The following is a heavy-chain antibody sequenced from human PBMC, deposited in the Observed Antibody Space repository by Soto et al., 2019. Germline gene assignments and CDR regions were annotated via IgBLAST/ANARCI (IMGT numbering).Heavy chain of an antibody. J-gene: IGHJ4*02. CDR3: ARAPGGPGIAEY. D-gene: IGHD6-13*01. CDR1: GYTFTSHA. CDR2: INAGNGNT. V-gene: IGHV1-3*01. Sequence: GASVKVSCTASGYTFTSHAMELVRPAPGQRLEWMGWINAGNGNTKYSQKFQGRVTITRDTSASTAYMELSSLRSEDTAVYYCARAPGGPGIAEYWGQGTLVTVSS.